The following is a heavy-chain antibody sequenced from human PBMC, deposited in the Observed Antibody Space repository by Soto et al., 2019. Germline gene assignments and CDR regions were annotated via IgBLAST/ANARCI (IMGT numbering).Heavy chain of an antibody. CDR2: INHSGST. V-gene: IGHV4-34*01. D-gene: IGHD5-18*01. CDR1: GGSFSGYY. CDR3: ARGGYSYGYGGYYGMDV. J-gene: IGHJ6*02. Sequence: LSLTCAVYGGSFSGYYWSWIRQPPGKGLEWIGEINHSGSTNYNPSLKSRVTISVDTSKNQFSLKLSSVTAADTAVYYCARGGYSYGYGGYYGMDVWGQGTTVTVSS.